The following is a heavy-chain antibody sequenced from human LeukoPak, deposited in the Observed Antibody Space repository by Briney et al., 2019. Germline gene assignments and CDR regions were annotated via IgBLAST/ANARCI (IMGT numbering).Heavy chain of an antibody. V-gene: IGHV4-59*01. CDR3: AREYCGGGSCYLEYFST. CDR2: IYYSGST. J-gene: IGHJ1*01. Sequence: PSETLSLTCTVSGGSISSYYWSWIRQPPGKGLEWIGYIYYSGSTNYNPSLKSRVTISVDTSKNQFSLKLSSVTAADTAVYYCAREYCGGGSCYLEYFSTGARAPWSPSPQ. CDR1: GGSISSYY. D-gene: IGHD2-15*01.